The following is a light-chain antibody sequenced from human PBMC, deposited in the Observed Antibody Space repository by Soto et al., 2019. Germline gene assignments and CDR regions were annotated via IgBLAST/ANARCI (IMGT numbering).Light chain of an antibody. V-gene: IGKV1-27*01. CDR3: QKYNSAPLT. J-gene: IGKJ4*01. CDR1: LPISNY. CDR2: AAS. Sequence: DIQMTQSPSSLSASVGDRVTITCRASLPISNYLAWYQQTRGKIPNFXIYAASTLQAGVPSRFSGSGAGTDCTRTISSLQPEDVAAYYCQKYNSAPLTFGGGTKVDIK.